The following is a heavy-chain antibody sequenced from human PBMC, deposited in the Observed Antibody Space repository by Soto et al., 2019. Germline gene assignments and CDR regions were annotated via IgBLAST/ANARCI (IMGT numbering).Heavy chain of an antibody. CDR2: INSDGSST. Sequence: EVQLVESGGGLVQPGGSLRLSCAASGFTFSSYWMHWVRQAPGKGLVWVSRINSDGSSTNYADSVKGRFTISRDNAKKHXXVQMNSPRAAVTAVYYCASDLRFSSGWFRIGWFDPWGQGTLVTVSS. CDR3: ASDLRFSSGWFRIGWFDP. CDR1: GFTFSSYW. J-gene: IGHJ5*02. V-gene: IGHV3-74*01. D-gene: IGHD6-13*01.